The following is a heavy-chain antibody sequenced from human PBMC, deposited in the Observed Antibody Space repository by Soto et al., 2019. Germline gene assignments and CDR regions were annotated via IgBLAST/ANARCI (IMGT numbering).Heavy chain of an antibody. Sequence: QVQLVQSGAEVKKPGASVKVSCKASGYTFTSYGISWVRQAPGQGLEWMGWISAYNGNTNYAQKLQGRVTMTTDTSTSTAYMELRRLRSDDTAVYYCARDTADWEYYYGMDVWGQGTTVTVSS. CDR2: ISAYNGNT. CDR1: GYTFTSYG. J-gene: IGHJ6*02. CDR3: ARDTADWEYYYGMDV. V-gene: IGHV1-18*01. D-gene: IGHD1-26*01.